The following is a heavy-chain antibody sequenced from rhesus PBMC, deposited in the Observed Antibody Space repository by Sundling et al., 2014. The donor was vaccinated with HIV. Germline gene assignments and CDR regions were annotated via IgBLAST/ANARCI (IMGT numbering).Heavy chain of an antibody. Sequence: QVQLQESGPAVVKPSETLSLTCAVSGGSISSDDWWTWIRQSPGKGLKWFGGIYGSDGSTQYNPSLKSRVTISKDTSKNHFSLKLRSVTAADTAVYYCVRDHGYGNYKVFDYWGPGVLVIVSS. D-gene: IGHD4-35*01. CDR2: IYGSDGST. CDR1: GGSISSDDW. CDR3: VRDHGYGNYKVFDY. J-gene: IGHJ4*01. V-gene: IGHV4-93*01.